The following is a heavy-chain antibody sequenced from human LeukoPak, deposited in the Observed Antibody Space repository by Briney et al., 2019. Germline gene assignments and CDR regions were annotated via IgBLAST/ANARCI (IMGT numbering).Heavy chain of an antibody. D-gene: IGHD3-10*01. CDR1: GFTFSSYA. CDR3: ARDPKSFTMVRGVLDY. Sequence: GGSLGLSCAASGFTFSSYAMHWVRQAPGKGLEWVAVISYDGSNKYYADSVKGRFTISRDNSKNTLYLQMNSLRAEDTAVYYCARDPKSFTMVRGVLDYWGQGTLVTDSS. V-gene: IGHV3-30-3*01. CDR2: ISYDGSNK. J-gene: IGHJ4*02.